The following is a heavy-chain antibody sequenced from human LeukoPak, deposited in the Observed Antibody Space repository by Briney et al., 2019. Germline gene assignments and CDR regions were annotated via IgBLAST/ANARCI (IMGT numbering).Heavy chain of an antibody. CDR2: IYSGGNT. J-gene: IGHJ4*02. D-gene: IGHD3-10*01. V-gene: IGHV3-53*01. CDR1: GFTVSSNS. CDR3: AKDSLLWFGELPRGDREYYFDY. Sequence: PGGSLRLSCTVSGFTVSSNSWSWVRQAPGKGLEWVSFIYSGGNTHYSDSVKGRFTISRDNSKNTLYLQMNSLRAEDTAVYYCAKDSLLWFGELPRGDREYYFDYWGQGTLVTVSS.